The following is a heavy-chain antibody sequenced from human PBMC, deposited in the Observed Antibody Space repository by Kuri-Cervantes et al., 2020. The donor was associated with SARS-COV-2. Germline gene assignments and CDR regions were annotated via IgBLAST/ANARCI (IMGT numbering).Heavy chain of an antibody. CDR2: INHSGST. J-gene: IGHJ6*03. Sequence: SETLSITCAVYGGSFSGYYWSWIRQPPGKGLEWIGEINHSGSTNYNPSLKSRVTISVDTSKNQFSLKLSSVTAEDTAVYYCARDGRTAADTFSAYYYYMDVWGKGTTVTVSS. CDR3: ARDGRTAADTFSAYYYYMDV. V-gene: IGHV4-34*01. D-gene: IGHD6-13*01. CDR1: GGSFSGYY.